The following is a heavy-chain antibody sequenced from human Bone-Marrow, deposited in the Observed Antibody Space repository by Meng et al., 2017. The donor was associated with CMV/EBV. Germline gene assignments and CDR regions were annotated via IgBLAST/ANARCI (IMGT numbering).Heavy chain of an antibody. V-gene: IGHV3-23*01. CDR1: GFTFSNFP. CDR2: ISETSGSAR. J-gene: IGHJ5*02. D-gene: IGHD3-9*01. CDR3: ARYLSAPTRWFDP. Sequence: SGFTFSNFPMSWVRRAPGKGLEWVSTISETSGSARYYADSVRGRFTISRDNSKNTVYLQMNSLRVEDTAIYYCARYLSAPTRWFDPWGQGIMVTVSS.